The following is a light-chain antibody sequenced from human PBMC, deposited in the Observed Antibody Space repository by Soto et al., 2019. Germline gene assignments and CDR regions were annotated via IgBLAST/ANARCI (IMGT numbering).Light chain of an antibody. CDR3: QQSYNTPWT. V-gene: IGKV1-39*01. CDR2: AAS. Sequence: DIQMTQSPSSLSASVGDSVTITCRASQSISTYLNWYQQRPGKAPKLLIYAASSLQGGVPSRFSGGGSGTDFALTISSLQPEDFATYYCQQSYNTPWTFGLGTKVEIK. CDR1: QSISTY. J-gene: IGKJ1*01.